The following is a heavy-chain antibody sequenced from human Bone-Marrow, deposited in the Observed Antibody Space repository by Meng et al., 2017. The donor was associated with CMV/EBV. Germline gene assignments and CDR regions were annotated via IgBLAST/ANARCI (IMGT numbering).Heavy chain of an antibody. J-gene: IGHJ3*02. D-gene: IGHD3-10*01. V-gene: IGHV3-11*01. Sequence: GGSLRLSCAASGFTFSDYYMSWIRQAPGKGLEWVSYISSSGSTIYYADSVKGRFTISRDNAKNSLYLQMNSLRAEDTAVYYCARGVKVRGVIIPYDVFDIWGQGTMVTPSS. CDR1: GFTFSDYY. CDR2: ISSSGSTI. CDR3: ARGVKVRGVIIPYDVFDI.